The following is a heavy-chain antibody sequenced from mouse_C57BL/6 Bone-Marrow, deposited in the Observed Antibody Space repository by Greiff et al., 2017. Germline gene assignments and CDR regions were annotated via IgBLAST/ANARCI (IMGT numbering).Heavy chain of an antibody. CDR3: ARETAQTADYFDY. J-gene: IGHJ2*01. CDR2: ISDGGSYT. CDR1: GFTFSSYA. D-gene: IGHD3-2*02. V-gene: IGHV5-4*01. Sequence: EVKVEESGGGLVKPGGSLKLSCAASGFTFSSYAMSWVRQTPEKRLEWVATISDGGSYTYYPDNVKGRFTISRDNAKNNLYLQMSHLKSEDTAMYDCARETAQTADYFDYWGQGTTLTVSS.